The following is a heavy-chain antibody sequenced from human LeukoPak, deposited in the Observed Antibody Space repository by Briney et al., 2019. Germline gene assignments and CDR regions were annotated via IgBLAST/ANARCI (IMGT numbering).Heavy chain of an antibody. CDR1: GFTVSSNY. D-gene: IGHD2-15*01. CDR3: ARAGGYCSGGSCYDFDY. CDR2: IYSGGST. Sequence: PGGSLRLSCAASGFTVSSNYMSWVRQAPGKGLEWVSVIYSGGSTYYADSVKGRFTISRDNSKNTLYLQMNSLRAEDTAVYYCARAGGYCSGGSCYDFDYWGQGTLVTASS. V-gene: IGHV3-53*01. J-gene: IGHJ4*02.